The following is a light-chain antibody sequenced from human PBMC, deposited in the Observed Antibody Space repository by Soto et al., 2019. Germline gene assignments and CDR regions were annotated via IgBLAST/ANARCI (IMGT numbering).Light chain of an antibody. J-gene: IGLJ2*01. V-gene: IGLV1-51*02. Sequence: QAVVTQPPSVSAAPGQRVTISCSGSSSNIGENYVSWYQQLPGTAPKLLIYENNKRPSGIPDRFSGSKSGTSATLGITGLKTGDEADYYCATWDDSLSIGVFGGGTKLTVL. CDR1: SSNIGENY. CDR2: ENN. CDR3: ATWDDSLSIGV.